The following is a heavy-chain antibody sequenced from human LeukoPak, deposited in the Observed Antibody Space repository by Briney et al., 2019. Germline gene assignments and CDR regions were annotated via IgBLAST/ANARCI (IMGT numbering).Heavy chain of an antibody. CDR1: GFAFSSNS. J-gene: IGHJ4*02. V-gene: IGHV3-48*03. Sequence: LPGGSLRLSCAASGFAFSSNSMTWVRQAPGKGLEWVSHITGSGTSIFYAASVKGRFTISRDNAKNSLYLDMYSLSAEDTAVYYCATKVPGTSHFSNWGQGTRVTVSS. CDR3: ATKVPGTSHFSN. D-gene: IGHD6-19*01. CDR2: ITGSGTSI.